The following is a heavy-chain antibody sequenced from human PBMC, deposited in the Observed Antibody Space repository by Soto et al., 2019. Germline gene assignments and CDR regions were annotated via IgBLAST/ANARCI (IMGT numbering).Heavy chain of an antibody. CDR1: GFTFSSYG. V-gene: IGHV3-30*18. CDR3: AKGRSGSYYAPIDY. CDR2: ISYDGSNK. Sequence: GGSLRLSCAASGFTFSSYGMHWVRQAPGKGLEWVAVISYDGSNKYYADSVKGRFTISRDNSKNTLYLQMNSLRAEDTAVYYCAKGRSGSYYAPIDYWGQGTLVTVSS. J-gene: IGHJ4*02. D-gene: IGHD1-26*01.